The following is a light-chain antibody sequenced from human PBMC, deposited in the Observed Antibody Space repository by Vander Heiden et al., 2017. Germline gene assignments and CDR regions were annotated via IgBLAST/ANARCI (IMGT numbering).Light chain of an antibody. J-gene: IGKJ4*01. CDR2: LGF. Sequence: DIVMTQSPPSLPVTPGEPASISCRSSQSLLHSNGYNYLDWYLQKPGQSPQLLIYLGFNRASGVPDRFSGSGSGTDFTLKISRVEAEDVGVYYCMQALQTPLTFGGGTKVEIK. CDR3: MQALQTPLT. CDR1: QSLLHSNGYNY. V-gene: IGKV2-28*01.